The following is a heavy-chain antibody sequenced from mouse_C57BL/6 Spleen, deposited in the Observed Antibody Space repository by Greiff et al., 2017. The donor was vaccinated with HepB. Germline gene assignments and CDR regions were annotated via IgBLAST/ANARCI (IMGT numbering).Heavy chain of an antibody. Sequence: QVHVKQSGAELVKPGASVKLSCKASGYTFTSYWMHWVKQRPGRGLEWIGRIDPNSGGTKYNEKFKSKATLTVDKPSSTAYMQLSSLTSEDSAVYYCARSTCSSYYFDYWGQGTTLTVSS. CDR1: GYTFTSYW. J-gene: IGHJ2*01. CDR2: IDPNSGGT. D-gene: IGHD1-1*01. V-gene: IGHV1-72*01. CDR3: ARSTCSSYYFDY.